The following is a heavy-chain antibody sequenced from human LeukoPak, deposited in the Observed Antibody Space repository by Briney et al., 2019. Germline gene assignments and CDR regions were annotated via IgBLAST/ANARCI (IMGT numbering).Heavy chain of an antibody. CDR1: GGSISNYY. D-gene: IGHD1-1*01. CDR3: ARRSLDTFDY. Sequence: PSETLSLTCTVSGGSISNYYWSWIRQPPGKGLEWIGYVLHSESANYNPSLRSRVTISVDTSKNQFSLKLSSVTAADTAVYYCARRSLDTFDYWGRGTLVTVSS. CDR2: VLHSESA. V-gene: IGHV4-59*08. J-gene: IGHJ4*02.